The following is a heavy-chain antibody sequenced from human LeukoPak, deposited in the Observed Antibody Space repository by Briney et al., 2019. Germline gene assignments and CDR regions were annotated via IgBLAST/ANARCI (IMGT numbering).Heavy chain of an antibody. D-gene: IGHD3-10*01. V-gene: IGHV3-23*01. CDR2: ISGSGGST. CDR3: AKDTALLWFGELSWAFDY. Sequence: GGSLRLSCAASGFTFSGYAMSWVRQAPGKGLEWVSAISGSGGSTYYADSVKGRFTISRDNSKNTLYLQMNSLRAEDTAVYYCAKDTALLWFGELSWAFDYWGQGTLVTVSS. J-gene: IGHJ4*02. CDR1: GFTFSGYA.